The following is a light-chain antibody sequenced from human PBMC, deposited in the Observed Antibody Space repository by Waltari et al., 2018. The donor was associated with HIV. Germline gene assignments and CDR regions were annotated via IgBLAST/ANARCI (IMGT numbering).Light chain of an antibody. CDR3: ASWDNNLDGRV. CDR2: SYH. CDR1: SSNIGNNP. V-gene: IGLV1-44*01. J-gene: IGLJ2*01. Sequence: QSVLTQPPSASGSPGQRVTISCSGSSSNIGNNPTNWYQQLPGTAPTLLVYSYHQRPSGVPDRFSGSKSGTSASLAISGLQSEDEGDYYCASWDNNLDGRVFGGRTKLTVL.